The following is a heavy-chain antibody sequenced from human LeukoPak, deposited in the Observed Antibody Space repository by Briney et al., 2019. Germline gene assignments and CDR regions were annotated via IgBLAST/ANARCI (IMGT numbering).Heavy chain of an antibody. CDR3: ARGEYSSSWYQYDAFDI. Sequence: SQTLSLTCTVSGGSISSGGYYWSWIRQHPGKGLEWIGYIYHSGSTYYNPSLKSRVTISVDRSKNQFSLKLSSVTAADTAVYYCARGEYSSSWYQYDAFDIWGQGTMVTVSS. V-gene: IGHV4-30-2*01. CDR1: GGSISSGGYY. J-gene: IGHJ3*02. CDR2: IYHSGST. D-gene: IGHD6-13*01.